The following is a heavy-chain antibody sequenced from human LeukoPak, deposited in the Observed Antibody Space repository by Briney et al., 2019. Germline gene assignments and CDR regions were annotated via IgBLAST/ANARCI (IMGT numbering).Heavy chain of an antibody. V-gene: IGHV4-39*01. Sequence: PSETLSLTCTVSGGSFSSGSHYWGWIRQSRGKGLEWIGSMFYSGSTYYNPSLKSRVIIFVDTSKNQFYLKVSSVTAADTAVYYCARADVGINWFDPWGQGTLVTVSS. CDR1: GGSFSSGSHY. J-gene: IGHJ5*02. D-gene: IGHD1-26*01. CDR2: MFYSGST. CDR3: ARADVGINWFDP.